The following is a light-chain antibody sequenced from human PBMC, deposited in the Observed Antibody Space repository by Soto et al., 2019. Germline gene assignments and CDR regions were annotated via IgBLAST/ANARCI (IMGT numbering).Light chain of an antibody. CDR2: VAS. V-gene: IGKV1-27*01. CDR3: QKYNRAPLT. CDR1: LPISNY. J-gene: IGKJ4*01. Sequence: DIKMTQSPSSLSASVGARVTITCRASLPISNYSAWYQQKPGKIPNLLIYVASTLQAGVPSRFSGSGSGTDFTLTISSLQHEDVAAYYCQKYNRAPLTFGGGTKVEIK.